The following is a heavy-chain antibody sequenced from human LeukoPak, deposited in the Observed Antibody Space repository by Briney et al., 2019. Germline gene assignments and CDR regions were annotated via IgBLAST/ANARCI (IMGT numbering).Heavy chain of an antibody. CDR1: GFTFDDYA. V-gene: IGHV3-43*02. CDR3: AKVGYDSSGYYYRWYYYYGMDV. CDR2: ISGDGGST. J-gene: IGHJ6*02. D-gene: IGHD3-22*01. Sequence: GGSLRLSCAASGFTFDDYAMHWVRQAPGKGLEWVSLISGDGGSTYYADSVKGRFTISRDNSKNSLYLQINSLRTEDTALYYCAKVGYDSSGYYYRWYYYYGMDVWGQGTTVTVSS.